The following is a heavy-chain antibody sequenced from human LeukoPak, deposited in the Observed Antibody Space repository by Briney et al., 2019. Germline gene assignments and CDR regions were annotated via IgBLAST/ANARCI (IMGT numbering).Heavy chain of an antibody. V-gene: IGHV3-21*01. J-gene: IGHJ4*02. D-gene: IGHD1-14*01. Sequence: AGGSLRLSCAASGFTFSSYSMNWVRQAPGKGLEWVSSISSSSSYIYYADSVKGRFTISRDNAKNSLYLQMNSLRAEDTAVYYCASEQSLESNLDYWGQGTLVTVSS. CDR2: ISSSSSYI. CDR1: GFTFSSYS. CDR3: ASEQSLESNLDY.